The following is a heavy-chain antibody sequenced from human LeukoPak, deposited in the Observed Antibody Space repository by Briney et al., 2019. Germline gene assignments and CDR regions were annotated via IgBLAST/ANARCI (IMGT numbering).Heavy chain of an antibody. J-gene: IGHJ4*02. Sequence: GGSLRLSCAASGFPFSSYGMHWVRQAPGKGLEWVAFISYDGSNKYYADSVKGRFTISRGNSKNTLYLQMNSLSGDDTALYCCAKDWGQFYGSGSPPSDYWGQGTLVTVSS. CDR2: ISYDGSNK. V-gene: IGHV3-30*18. CDR3: AKDWGQFYGSGSPPSDY. D-gene: IGHD3-10*01. CDR1: GFPFSSYG.